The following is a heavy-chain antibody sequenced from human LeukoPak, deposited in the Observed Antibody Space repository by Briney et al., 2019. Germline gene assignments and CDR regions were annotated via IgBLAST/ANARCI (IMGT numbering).Heavy chain of an antibody. CDR1: GYTFTSYY. J-gene: IGHJ4*02. CDR2: INPSGGST. CDR3: ARDQFYRPYRGEAISFDY. D-gene: IGHD3-10*01. V-gene: IGHV1-46*01. Sequence: ASVKVSCKASGYTFTSYYMHWVRQAPGQGLEWMGIINPSGGSTSYAQKFQGRVTMTRDMSTSTAYMDLRSLRSDDTAVYYCARDQFYRPYRGEAISFDYWGQGTLVTVSS.